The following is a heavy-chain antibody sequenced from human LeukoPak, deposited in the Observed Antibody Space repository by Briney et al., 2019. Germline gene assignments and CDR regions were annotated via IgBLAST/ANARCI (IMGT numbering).Heavy chain of an antibody. CDR1: GFTFNSYA. D-gene: IGHD2-15*01. Sequence: PGGSLRLSYAASGFTFNSYAVHWVRQAPGKGLEWVAVISYDGSINFYSASVKGRFTISRDNSKNTLYLQMNSLRADDTALYFCARDRRYCSGGSCYFDYFFDYWGQGTLVTVSS. J-gene: IGHJ4*02. V-gene: IGHV3-30*04. CDR3: ARDRRYCSGGSCYFDYFFDY. CDR2: ISYDGSIN.